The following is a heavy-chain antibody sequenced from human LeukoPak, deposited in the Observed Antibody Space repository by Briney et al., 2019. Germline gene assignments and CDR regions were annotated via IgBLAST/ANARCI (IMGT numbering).Heavy chain of an antibody. D-gene: IGHD1-26*01. CDR2: ISSSSSTI. J-gene: IGHJ4*02. V-gene: IGHV3-48*04. CDR3: ARDLSGSRAGY. Sequence: GGSLRLSCAASGFTFSSCSMNWVRQAPGKGLEWVSYISSSSSTIYYADSVKGRFTISRDNAKNSLYLQMNSLRAEDTAVYYCARDLSGSRAGYWGQGTLVTVSS. CDR1: GFTFSSCS.